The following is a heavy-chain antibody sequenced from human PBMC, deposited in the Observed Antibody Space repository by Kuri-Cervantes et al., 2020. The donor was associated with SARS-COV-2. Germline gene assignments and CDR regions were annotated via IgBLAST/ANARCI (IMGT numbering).Heavy chain of an antibody. V-gene: IGHV4-59*01. CDR1: GGSISSYY. Sequence: ESLKISCTVSGGSISSYYWSWIRQPPGKGLEWIGYIYYSGSTNYNPSLKSRVTISVDTSKNQFSLKLSSVTAADTAVYYCARGGRSYYDILTGYFWFDYWGQGTLVTVSS. D-gene: IGHD3-9*01. CDR3: ARGGRSYYDILTGYFWFDY. CDR2: IYYSGST. J-gene: IGHJ4*02.